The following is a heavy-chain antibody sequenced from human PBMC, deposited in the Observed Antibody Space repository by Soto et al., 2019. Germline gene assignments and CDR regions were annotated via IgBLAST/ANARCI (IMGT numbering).Heavy chain of an antibody. Sequence: EVQLEESGGDVVQPGGSLRLSCAASGFTFEDYTIHWVRQAPGKALEWVSLISWDGGTTYYTHSVKDRFTISRDNSKNSLYLQMNSLRPEDTALYYCAKDGSQKDDDGNWLGSWGQGTLVTVSS. V-gene: IGHV3-43*01. CDR3: AKDGSQKDDDGNWLGS. J-gene: IGHJ5*01. CDR2: ISWDGGTT. D-gene: IGHD3-16*01. CDR1: GFTFEDYT.